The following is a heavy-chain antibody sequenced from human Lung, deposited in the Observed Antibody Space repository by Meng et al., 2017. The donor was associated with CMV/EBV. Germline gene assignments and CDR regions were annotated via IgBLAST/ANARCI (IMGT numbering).Heavy chain of an antibody. CDR3: AKALNSGRPNS. D-gene: IGHD6-6*01. CDR1: GFIFSDYI. J-gene: IGHJ5*01. CDR2: ISENGGSP. V-gene: IGHV3-23*01. Sequence: GESXKISCAASGFIFSDYIMSWVRQAPGRGLEWVSAISENGGSPYYADSVKGRFTISRDNSKNTVSLQMDSLKVEDTATYYCAKALNSGRPNSW.